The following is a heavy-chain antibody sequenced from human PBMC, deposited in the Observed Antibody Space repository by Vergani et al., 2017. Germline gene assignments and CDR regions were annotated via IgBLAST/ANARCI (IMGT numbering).Heavy chain of an antibody. D-gene: IGHD2-15*01. CDR3: ARDHDCSGGSCYRTYYYYGMGV. CDR2: ISSSSSYI. J-gene: IGHJ6*02. CDR1: GFTFSSYS. Sequence: EVQLVESGGGLVKPGGSLRLSCAASGFTFSSYSMNWVRQAPGKGLEWVSSISSSSSYIYYADSVKGRFTISRDNAKNSLYLQMNSLRAEDTAVYYCARDHDCSGGSCYRTYYYYGMGVWGQGTTVTVSS. V-gene: IGHV3-21*01.